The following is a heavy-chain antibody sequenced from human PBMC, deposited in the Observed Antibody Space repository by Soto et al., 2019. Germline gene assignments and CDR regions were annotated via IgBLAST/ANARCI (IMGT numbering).Heavy chain of an antibody. D-gene: IGHD1-20*01. V-gene: IGHV3-23*01. CDR2: ISGSGGST. J-gene: IGHJ3*02. CDR1: GFTFSSYA. Sequence: GGSLRLSCAASGFTFSSYAMSWVRQAPGKGLEWVSAISGSGGSTYYADSVKGRFTISRDNSKNTLYLQMNSLRAEDTAVYYCARLYNWNDSFDIWGQGTMVTVSS. CDR3: ARLYNWNDSFDI.